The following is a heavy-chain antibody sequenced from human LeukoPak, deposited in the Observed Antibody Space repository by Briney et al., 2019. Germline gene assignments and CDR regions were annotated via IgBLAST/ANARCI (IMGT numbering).Heavy chain of an antibody. J-gene: IGHJ3*02. CDR1: GVIFSNFA. CDR3: ARDDNPAYYYDSSGYPPDAFDI. V-gene: IGHV1-69*05. CDR2: IIPIFGTA. Sequence: GASVKVSCKASGVIFSNFAFNWVRQAPGQGLEWMGGIIPIFGTANYAQKFQGRVTITTDESTSTAYMELSSLRSEDTAVYYCARDDNPAYYYDSSGYPPDAFDIWGQGTMVTVSS. D-gene: IGHD3-22*01.